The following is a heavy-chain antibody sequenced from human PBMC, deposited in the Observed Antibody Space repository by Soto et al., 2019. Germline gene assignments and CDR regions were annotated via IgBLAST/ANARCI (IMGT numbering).Heavy chain of an antibody. J-gene: IGHJ4*02. D-gene: IGHD6-13*01. V-gene: IGHV4-39*02. CDR2: ICHSGNT. CDR3: TREWQQLGTPFDY. CDR1: GVSISSSSYC. Sequence: QLHLQESGPGLVKPSETLSLTCTVSGVSISSSSYCWGWVRQPPGKGLEWIGSICHSGNTSSSPSLKSRVTISVDSCKSQISLKVNSVTAADTAVYYCTREWQQLGTPFDYWGQGTLVTVSS.